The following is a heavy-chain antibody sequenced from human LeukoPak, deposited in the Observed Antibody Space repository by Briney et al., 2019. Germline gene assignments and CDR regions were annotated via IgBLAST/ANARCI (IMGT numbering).Heavy chain of an antibody. Sequence: SQTLSLTCTVSGGSISSSSYYWGWIRQPPGKGLEWIGSIYYSGSTYYNPSLKSRVTISVDTSKKQFSLKLSSVTAADTAVYYCARGLERREGWFDPWGQGTLVTVSS. J-gene: IGHJ5*02. V-gene: IGHV4-39*01. D-gene: IGHD1-1*01. CDR2: IYYSGST. CDR1: GGSISSSSYY. CDR3: ARGLERREGWFDP.